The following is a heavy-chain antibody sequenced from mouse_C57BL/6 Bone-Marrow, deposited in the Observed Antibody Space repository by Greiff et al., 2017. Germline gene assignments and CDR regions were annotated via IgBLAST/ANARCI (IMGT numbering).Heavy chain of an antibody. CDR3: ARRGVVAPGFAY. D-gene: IGHD1-1*01. V-gene: IGHV5-6*01. CDR1: GFTFSSYG. CDR2: ISSGGSYT. J-gene: IGHJ3*01. Sequence: EVQLVESGGDLVKPGGSLKLSCAASGFTFSSYGMSWVRQTPDKRLEWVATISSGGSYTYSPDSVKGRFTISRDNAKNTLYLQMSSLKSADTAMYYCARRGVVAPGFAYWGQGTLVTVSA.